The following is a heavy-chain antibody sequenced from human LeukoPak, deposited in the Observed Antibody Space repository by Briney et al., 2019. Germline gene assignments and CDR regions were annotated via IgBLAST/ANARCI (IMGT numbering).Heavy chain of an antibody. CDR3: ARDTYDSSGYYVPYFDY. D-gene: IGHD3-22*01. CDR1: GFTFSSYS. J-gene: IGHJ4*02. Sequence: GGSLRLSCAASGFTFSSYSMNWVRQAPGKGLEWVSYISSSSSTIYYADSVKGRFTISRDNAKNSLYLQMNSLRAEDTAVYYCARDTYDSSGYYVPYFDYWGQGTLVTDPS. CDR2: ISSSSSTI. V-gene: IGHV3-48*04.